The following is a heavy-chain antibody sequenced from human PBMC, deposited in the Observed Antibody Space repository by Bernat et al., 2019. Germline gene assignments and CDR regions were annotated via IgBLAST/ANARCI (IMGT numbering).Heavy chain of an antibody. J-gene: IGHJ4*02. D-gene: IGHD3-3*01. CDR3: AKDQTPYYDFWSGYYTSDYFDY. Sequence: MSWVRQAPGKGLEWVSAISGSGGSTYYADSVKGRFTISRDNSKNTLYLQMNSLRAEDTAVYYCAKDQTPYYDFWSGYYTSDYFDYWGQGTLVTVSS. V-gene: IGHV3-23*01. CDR2: ISGSGGST.